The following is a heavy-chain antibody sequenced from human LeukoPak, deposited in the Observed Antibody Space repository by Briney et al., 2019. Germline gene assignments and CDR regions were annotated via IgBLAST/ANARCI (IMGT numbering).Heavy chain of an antibody. CDR2: INPSDGAT. D-gene: IGHD3-3*01. J-gene: IGHJ6*03. CDR3: AKEQRVWLSGNVGCLFASYYTYYYMDV. Sequence: ASVKVSCKASGYTFTKYYIHWVRQAPGQGLEWMGMINPSDGATTYAQTFQGRVTMTRDMSTTTVHMDLRSLRSEDTAGFFCAKEQRVWLSGNVGCLFASYYTYYYMDVWGRGTTVTVS. CDR1: GYTFTKYY. V-gene: IGHV1-46*01.